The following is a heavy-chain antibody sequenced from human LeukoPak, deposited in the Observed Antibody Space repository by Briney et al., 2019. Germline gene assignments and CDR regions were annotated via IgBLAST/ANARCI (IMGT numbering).Heavy chain of an antibody. CDR1: GFTFSSYW. Sequence: GGSLRLSCAASGFTFSSYWMHWARHAPGKGLVWVSRINGDGSGTTYADSVKGRFTISRDNAKNTVFLQMNSLRAEDTAVYYCARYGQNWGQGTLVTVSS. CDR2: INGDGSGT. D-gene: IGHD4-17*01. J-gene: IGHJ4*02. V-gene: IGHV3-74*01. CDR3: ARYGQN.